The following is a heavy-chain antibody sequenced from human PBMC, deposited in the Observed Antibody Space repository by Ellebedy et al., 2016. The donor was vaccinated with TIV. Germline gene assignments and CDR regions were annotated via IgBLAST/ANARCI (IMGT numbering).Heavy chain of an antibody. Sequence: GESLKISCAASAFPLRSSVMSWVRQAPGKGLEWVSAVGRDDVTYYADSVKGRFTISRDNSQDTVHLQMNSLRAEDTAVYYCTKRGVGWAAFDIWGPGTMVTVSS. J-gene: IGHJ3*02. CDR1: AFPLRSSV. CDR2: VGRDDVT. D-gene: IGHD6-19*01. V-gene: IGHV3-23*01. CDR3: TKRGVGWAAFDI.